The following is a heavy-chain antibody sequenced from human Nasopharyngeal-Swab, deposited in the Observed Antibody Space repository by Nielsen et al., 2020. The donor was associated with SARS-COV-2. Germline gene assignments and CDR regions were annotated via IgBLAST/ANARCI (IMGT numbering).Heavy chain of an antibody. CDR1: GFTFSSYS. V-gene: IGHV3-21*01. J-gene: IGHJ6*02. CDR3: ARDEQLAYGMDV. Sequence: GGSLRLSCAASGFTFSSYSMNWVRQAPGKGLEWVSSISSSSSYIYYADSVKGRFTISRDNAKNSLYLQTNSPRAEDTAVYYCARDEQLAYGMDVWGQGTTVTVSS. D-gene: IGHD6-6*01. CDR2: ISSSSSYI.